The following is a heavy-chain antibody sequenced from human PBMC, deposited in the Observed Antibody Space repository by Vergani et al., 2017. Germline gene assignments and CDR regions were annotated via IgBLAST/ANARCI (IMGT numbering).Heavy chain of an antibody. J-gene: IGHJ4*02. D-gene: IGHD3-3*01. Sequence: QVQLQESGPGLVKPSETLSLTCAVSGYSISSGYYWGWIRQPPGKGLEWIGSIYHSGSTYYNPSLKSRVTISVATSKNQFSLKLSSVTAADTAVYYCARTRATYYDFWSGYYSSWEFDYWGQGTLVTVSS. V-gene: IGHV4-38-2*01. CDR1: GYSISSGYY. CDR3: ARTRATYYDFWSGYYSSWEFDY. CDR2: IYHSGST.